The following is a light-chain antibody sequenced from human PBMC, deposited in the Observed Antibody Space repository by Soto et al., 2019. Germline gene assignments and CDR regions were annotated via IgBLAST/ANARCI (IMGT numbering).Light chain of an antibody. CDR1: QSVGTY. V-gene: IGKV3-11*01. Sequence: EIVLTQSPGTLSLSPGERAILPCRASQSVGTYLAWYQQKPGQAPRLLIYDASNRATGIPARFGGSGSGTDFTLTINSLEPEDFAVYYCQQRSNWPGTFGPGTKVDIK. CDR2: DAS. CDR3: QQRSNWPGT. J-gene: IGKJ3*01.